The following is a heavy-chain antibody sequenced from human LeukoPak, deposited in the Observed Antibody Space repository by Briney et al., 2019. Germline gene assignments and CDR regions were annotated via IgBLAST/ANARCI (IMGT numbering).Heavy chain of an antibody. J-gene: IGHJ5*02. CDR2: VKRKSDGGTA. D-gene: IGHD2-15*01. CDR3: IAFESGRYH. Sequence: GRSLRLSCAASGFSFTNAWMNWVRQAPGKGLEWVGRVKRKSDGGTADYAAPVEGRFTISRDDSKNTLYLQINSLKTEDTAIYYCIAFESGRYHWGQGTLVTVSS. CDR1: GFSFTNAW. V-gene: IGHV3-15*01.